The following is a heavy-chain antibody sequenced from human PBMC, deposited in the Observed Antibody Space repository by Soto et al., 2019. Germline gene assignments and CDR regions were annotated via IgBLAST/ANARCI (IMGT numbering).Heavy chain of an antibody. CDR2: IIPVSGTT. D-gene: IGHD1-26*01. CDR1: GGTFSSSA. CDR3: ARGPAVDVGPTYFDY. V-gene: IGHV1-69*01. Sequence: QVPLVQSGAEVKKPGSSVKVSCKASGGTFSSSAISWVRQAPGQGLEWMGGIIPVSGTTTYAQKFQARVTITADESTTTAYMELSSLRSEDTAVYYCARGPAVDVGPTYFDYWGQGTPVTVSP. J-gene: IGHJ4*02.